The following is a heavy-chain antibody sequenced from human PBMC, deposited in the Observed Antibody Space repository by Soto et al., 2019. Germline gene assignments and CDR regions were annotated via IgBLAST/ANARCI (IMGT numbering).Heavy chain of an antibody. J-gene: IGHJ4*02. V-gene: IGHV1-3*01. CDR2: INAGNGNT. CDR1: GYTFTRYA. Sequence: ASVKVSCKDSGYTFTRYAIHWVRQATAQWLEWVGWINAGNGNTKYSQKFQGRVTINRETSASTAYRELISLRFENTAMHYCESVTVAGQPLDDYWDQGTLVTVSS. D-gene: IGHD6-19*01. CDR3: ESVTVAGQPLDDY.